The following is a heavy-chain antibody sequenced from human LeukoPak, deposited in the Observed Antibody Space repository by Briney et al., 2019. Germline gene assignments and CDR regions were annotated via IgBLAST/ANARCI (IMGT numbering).Heavy chain of an antibody. V-gene: IGHV1-69*05. CDR1: GGTFSSYA. CDR2: IIPIFGTA. CDR3: ARDLGSEAAADNVGVAFDI. D-gene: IGHD6-13*01. J-gene: IGHJ3*02. Sequence: SVKVTCKASGGTFSSYAISWVRQAPGQGLEWMGGIIPIFGTANYAQKFQGRVTITTDESTSTAYMELSSLRSEDTAVYYCARDLGSEAAADNVGVAFDIWGQGTMVTVSS.